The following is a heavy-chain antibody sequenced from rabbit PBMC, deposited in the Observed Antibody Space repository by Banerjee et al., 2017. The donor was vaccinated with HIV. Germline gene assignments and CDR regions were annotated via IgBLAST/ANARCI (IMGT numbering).Heavy chain of an antibody. CDR1: GFSFSSAYD. J-gene: IGHJ3*01. Sequence: QEQLEESGGDRVKPGASLTLTCTASGFSFSSAYDMCWVRQAPGKGLEWIACIDGGSSDDTVYANWAQGRFTISKSSSTTVTLQMPSLTAADTATYFCARDLAYGGRIYRLDLWGPGTLVTVS. D-gene: IGHD2-1*01. CDR2: IDGGSSDDT. CDR3: ARDLAYGGRIYRLDL. V-gene: IGHV1S45*01.